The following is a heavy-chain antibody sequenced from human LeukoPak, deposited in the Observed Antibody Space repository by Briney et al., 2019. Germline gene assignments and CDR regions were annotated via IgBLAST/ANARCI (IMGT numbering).Heavy chain of an antibody. Sequence: PGGSLRLSCTASGFTFSSSDMNWVRQAPGRGLEWVSSISSGNSYIHYADPLKGRFTVSRDNAKNSLYLQMNSLRAEDTAVYYCTSERYNWNYAFDYWGQGILVTVSS. J-gene: IGHJ4*02. D-gene: IGHD1-7*01. CDR3: TSERYNWNYAFDY. CDR2: ISSGNSYI. V-gene: IGHV3-21*01. CDR1: GFTFSSSD.